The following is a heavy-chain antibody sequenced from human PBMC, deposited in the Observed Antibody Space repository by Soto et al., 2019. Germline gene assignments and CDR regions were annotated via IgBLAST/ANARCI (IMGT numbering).Heavy chain of an antibody. CDR1: GDSVSSNSVA. Sequence: SETLSLTCAISGDSVSSNSVAWNWIRQSPSRGLEWLGRTYYRSKWYNAYSVSVKSRITINPDTSKNQFSLQLKSVTPEDTAVYYCVRYTGSGSGWYGIWGQGTQVTVSS. J-gene: IGHJ4*02. V-gene: IGHV6-1*01. CDR3: VRYTGSGSGWYGI. CDR2: TYYRSKWYN. D-gene: IGHD6-19*01.